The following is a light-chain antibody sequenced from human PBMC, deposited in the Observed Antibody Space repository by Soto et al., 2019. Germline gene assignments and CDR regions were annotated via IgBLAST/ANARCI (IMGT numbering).Light chain of an antibody. CDR1: ESISRDY. J-gene: IGKJ2*01. CDR3: QQYGGVPYT. Sequence: EIVLTQSPGTLSLSPGQRATLSCRASESISRDYLAWYQQRLGQAPRLLIYGASSGATGIPDRFSGSGSATDFTLTISRLEPEDFAIYYCQQYGGVPYTFGQGTKLEIK. CDR2: GAS. V-gene: IGKV3-20*01.